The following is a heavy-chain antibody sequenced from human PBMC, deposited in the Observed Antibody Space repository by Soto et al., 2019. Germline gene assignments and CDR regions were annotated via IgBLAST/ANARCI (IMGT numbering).Heavy chain of an antibody. CDR2: IIPIFGTA. D-gene: IGHD3-3*01. CDR3: ARDLFGVVTYYFDY. V-gene: IGHV1-69*06. J-gene: IGHJ4*02. CDR1: GGTFSSYA. Sequence: ASVKVSCKASGGTFSSYAISWVRQAPGQGLEWMGGIIPIFGTANYAQKFQGRVTITADKSTSTAYMELSSLRSEDTAVYYCARDLFGVVTYYFDYWGQGTLVTVSS.